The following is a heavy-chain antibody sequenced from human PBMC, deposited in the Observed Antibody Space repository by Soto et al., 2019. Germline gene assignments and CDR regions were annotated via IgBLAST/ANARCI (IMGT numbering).Heavy chain of an antibody. J-gene: IGHJ4*02. D-gene: IGHD6-19*01. CDR2: ISSSGSTI. CDR3: AAGDSSGWYTDFDY. V-gene: IGHV3-48*03. Sequence: EVQLVESGGGSVQPGGSLRLSCAASGFTFSSYEMNWVRQAPGKGLEWVSYISSSGSTIYYADSVKGRFTISRDNAKNSLYLQMNSLRAEDTAVYYCAAGDSSGWYTDFDYWGQGTLVTVSS. CDR1: GFTFSSYE.